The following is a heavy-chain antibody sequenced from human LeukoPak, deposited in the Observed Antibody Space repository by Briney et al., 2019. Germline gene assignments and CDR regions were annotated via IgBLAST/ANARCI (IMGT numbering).Heavy chain of an antibody. Sequence: ASVKVSCEASRGTFSSYAISWVRQAPGQGLEWMGGIIPIFGTANYAQKFQGRVTITTDESTSTAYVELRSLRSDDTAVYYCARERSDCSSTSCYTDAFDIWGQGTMVTVSS. V-gene: IGHV1-69*05. CDR3: ARERSDCSSTSCYTDAFDI. J-gene: IGHJ3*02. CDR2: IIPIFGTA. D-gene: IGHD2-2*02. CDR1: RGTFSSYA.